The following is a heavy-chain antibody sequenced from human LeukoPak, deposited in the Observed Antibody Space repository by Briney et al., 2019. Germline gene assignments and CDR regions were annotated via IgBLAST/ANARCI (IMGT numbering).Heavy chain of an antibody. CDR3: ARGYYDFWSGYSPYYFDF. CDR2: ISGNGVST. D-gene: IGHD3-3*01. CDR1: DFTFTYYA. V-gene: IGHV3-23*01. J-gene: IGHJ4*02. Sequence: GGSLRLSCAAFDFTFTYYAMTWVRQAPGKGPEWVSSISGNGVSTYYADSVKGRFTGSRDNSKETLYLQMNSLRAEDTAMYYCARGYYDFWSGYSPYYFDFWGQGTLVTVSS.